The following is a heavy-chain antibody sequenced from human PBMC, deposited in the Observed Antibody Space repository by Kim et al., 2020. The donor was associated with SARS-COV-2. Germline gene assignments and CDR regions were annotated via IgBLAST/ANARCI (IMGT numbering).Heavy chain of an antibody. CDR3: ARAFPDYYDSSSYYAGDY. Sequence: GGSLRLSCAASGFTFSSYEMNWVRQAPGKGLEWVSYISSSGSTIYYADSVKGRFTISRDNSKNSLYLQMNSLRAEDTAVYYCARAFPDYYDSSSYYAGDYWGQGTLVTVSS. V-gene: IGHV3-48*03. CDR2: ISSSGSTI. J-gene: IGHJ4*02. D-gene: IGHD3-22*01. CDR1: GFTFSSYE.